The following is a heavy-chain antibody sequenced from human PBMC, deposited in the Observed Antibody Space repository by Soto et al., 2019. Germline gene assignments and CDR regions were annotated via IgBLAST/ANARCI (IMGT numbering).Heavy chain of an antibody. J-gene: IGHJ4*02. CDR2: IFYSGST. CDR1: GGSVSSDNYY. V-gene: IGHV4-61*01. Sequence: SETLSLTCTVSGGSVSSDNYYWSWIRQPPGKGLEWIGFIFYSGSTNYNPSLKSRVTISVDTSKNQFSLKLNSVTAADTAVYYCARVVRSSGWGPNDYWGQGMLVPVSS. D-gene: IGHD6-19*01. CDR3: ARVVRSSGWGPNDY.